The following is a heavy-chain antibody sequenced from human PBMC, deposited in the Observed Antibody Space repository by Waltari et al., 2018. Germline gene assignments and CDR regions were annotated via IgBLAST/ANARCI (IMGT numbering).Heavy chain of an antibody. J-gene: IGHJ4*02. D-gene: IGHD6-19*01. CDR3: ARVPSSGWSRSFDY. CDR1: GYTFTGYY. Sequence: QVQLVQSGAEVKKPGASVKVSCKASGYTFTGYYMHWVRQAPGQGLEWIGWINPNSGGTNYAKKLQGRVTMTRDTSISTAYMELSRLRADDTAVYCCARVPSSGWSRSFDYWGQGTLVTVSS. V-gene: IGHV1-2*02. CDR2: INPNSGGT.